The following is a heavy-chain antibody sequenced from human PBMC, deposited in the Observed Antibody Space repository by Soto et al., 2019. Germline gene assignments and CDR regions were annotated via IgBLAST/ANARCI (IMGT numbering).Heavy chain of an antibody. D-gene: IGHD1-7*01. CDR2: IYHGGST. CDR3: ATLELGAVS. V-gene: IGHV4-4*02. Sequence: QVQLQESGPGLVRPSETLSLTCAVSSGSITSINWWSWVRQSPEKGLEWIGEIYHGGSTKYVPSLESRLTMSIDKSKNQFSLRLSSVTAADTAVYYCATLELGAVSWGPGILVTVSS. J-gene: IGHJ5*02. CDR1: SGSITSINW.